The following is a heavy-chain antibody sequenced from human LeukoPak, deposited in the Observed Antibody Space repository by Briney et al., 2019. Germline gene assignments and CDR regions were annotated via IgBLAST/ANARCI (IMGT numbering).Heavy chain of an antibody. CDR2: LNPNSGGT. D-gene: IGHD3-10*01. CDR3: ARDLEGYHYGSGNYPQ. V-gene: IGHV1-2*02. Sequence: ASMKVSCKASGYTFTGYYIHWLRQASGQGLEWRGFLNPNSGGTNYAQKFQGRVTMTRDTSISTAYMELSSLTSDDTAVYYCARDLEGYHYGSGNYPQWGQGTLITVSS. J-gene: IGHJ4*02. CDR1: GYTFTGYY.